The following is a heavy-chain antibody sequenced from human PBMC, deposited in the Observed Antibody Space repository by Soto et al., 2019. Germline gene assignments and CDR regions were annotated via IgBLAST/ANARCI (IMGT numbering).Heavy chain of an antibody. V-gene: IGHV1-69*01. CDR3: ARDFLREHGNDVYYFDY. J-gene: IGHJ4*02. CDR1: GGIFNNYA. Sequence: QVQLVQSGAEVKKPESSVKVSCKASGGIFNNYAFSWVRQAPGQGLEWMGGIIPFFGTTSYGEKFQGRVTITADESTSTVHMELSSLRSEDTALYFCARDFLREHGNDVYYFDYWGQGTLVTVSS. CDR2: IIPFFGTT. D-gene: IGHD3-16*01.